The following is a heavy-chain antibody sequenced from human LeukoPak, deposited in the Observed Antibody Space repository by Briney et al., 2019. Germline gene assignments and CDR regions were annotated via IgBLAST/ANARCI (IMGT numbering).Heavy chain of an antibody. J-gene: IGHJ6*03. CDR1: GGSISSGGYY. Sequence: SETLSLTCTVSGGSISSGGYYWSWIRQHPGKGLEWIGYIYYSGSTYYNPSLKSRVTISVDTSKNQFSLKLSSVTAADTAVYYCARGRTYYNGSGMNMDVWGKGTTVTVSS. CDR3: ARGRTYYNGSGMNMDV. V-gene: IGHV4-31*03. CDR2: IYYSGST. D-gene: IGHD3-10*01.